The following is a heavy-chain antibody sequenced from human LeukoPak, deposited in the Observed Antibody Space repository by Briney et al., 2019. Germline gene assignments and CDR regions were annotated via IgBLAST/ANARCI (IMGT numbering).Heavy chain of an antibody. J-gene: IGHJ1*01. V-gene: IGHV1-2*02. CDR3: ARDWAWEQVWFQH. CDR2: INPNNGGT. D-gene: IGHD1-26*01. CDR1: GYTFTDSY. Sequence: ASVKVSCKASGYTFTDSYMHWVRQAPGQGLVWMGWINPNNGGTNYAQKFQGRVTMTRDTSISTAYMELSRLRSDDTAVYYCARDWAWEQVWFQHWGQGTQVIVSS.